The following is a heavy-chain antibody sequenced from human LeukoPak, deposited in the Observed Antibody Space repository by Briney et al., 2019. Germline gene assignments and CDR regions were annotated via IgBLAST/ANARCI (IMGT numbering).Heavy chain of an antibody. V-gene: IGHV1-2*02. CDR3: ARGPSSDSRGLDYFDY. CDR2: INPKSGGT. Sequence: ASVKVSCKASAYSITAYYMYWVRQAPGQGLEWMGCINPKSGGTNYAQKFQGRVTMTRDTSINTAYMDLSRLTSDDTAMYYCARGPSSDSRGLDYFDYWGQGTLVTVSS. D-gene: IGHD3-22*01. J-gene: IGHJ4*02. CDR1: AYSITAYY.